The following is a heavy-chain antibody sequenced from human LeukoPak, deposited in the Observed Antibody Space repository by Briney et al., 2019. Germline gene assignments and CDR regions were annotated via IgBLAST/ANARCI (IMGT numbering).Heavy chain of an antibody. CDR1: GYTLTELS. V-gene: IGHV1-24*01. CDR2: FDPEDGET. Sequence: RASVKVSCKVSGYTLTELSMHWVRQAPGKGLEWMGGFDPEDGETIYAQKFQGGVTMTEDTSTDTAYMELSSLRSEDTAVYYCAGQWLVDDAFDIWGQGTMVTVPS. CDR3: AGQWLVDDAFDI. D-gene: IGHD6-19*01. J-gene: IGHJ3*02.